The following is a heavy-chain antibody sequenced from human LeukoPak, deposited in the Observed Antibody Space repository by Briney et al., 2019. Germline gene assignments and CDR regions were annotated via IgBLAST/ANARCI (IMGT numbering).Heavy chain of an antibody. Sequence: SETLSLTCTVSGGSISSGSYYWSWIRQPAGKGLEWIGRIYTSGSTNYNPSLKSRVTISVDTSKNQFSLKLSSVTAADTAVYYCARGTRIAAAGTYYYYYMDVWGKGTTVTVSS. V-gene: IGHV4-61*02. D-gene: IGHD6-13*01. J-gene: IGHJ6*03. CDR3: ARGTRIAAAGTYYYYYMDV. CDR1: GGSISSGSYY. CDR2: IYTSGST.